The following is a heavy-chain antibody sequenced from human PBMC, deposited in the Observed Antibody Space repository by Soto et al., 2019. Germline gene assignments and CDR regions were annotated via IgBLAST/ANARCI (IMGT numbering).Heavy chain of an antibody. Sequence: QVQLVESGGGVVQPGRSLRLSCAASGFTFSSYGMHWVRQAPGKGLEWVAVISYDGSNKYYADSVKGRFTISRDNSKNTQYLQMNSLRAEDTAVYYCAKDRGRGYSFFDYWGQGTLVTVSS. CDR3: AKDRGRGYSFFDY. CDR2: ISYDGSNK. V-gene: IGHV3-30*18. CDR1: GFTFSSYG. J-gene: IGHJ4*02. D-gene: IGHD5-18*01.